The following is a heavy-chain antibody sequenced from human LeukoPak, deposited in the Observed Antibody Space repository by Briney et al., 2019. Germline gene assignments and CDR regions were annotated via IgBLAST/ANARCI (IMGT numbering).Heavy chain of an antibody. CDR2: ILFRGAT. D-gene: IGHD2-21*01. J-gene: IGHJ4*01. CDR3: ARESGDTRTVNSFDF. CDR1: GDSISSYSYY. V-gene: IGHV4-39*07. Sequence: SETLSLTCTVSGDSISSYSYYWAWIRQPPGKGLEWIGSILFRGATYYNPSLKPQIIMSVDTPQNHFSLKLTSVTAADTAVYFCARESGDTRTVNSFDFWGRGTLITVSS.